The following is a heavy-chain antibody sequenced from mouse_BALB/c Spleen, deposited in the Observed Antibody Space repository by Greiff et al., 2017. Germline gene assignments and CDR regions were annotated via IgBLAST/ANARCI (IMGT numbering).Heavy chain of an antibody. CDR1: GYTFTDYN. D-gene: IGHD2-4*01. CDR2: IYPYNGGT. CDR3: TVYDYSWFAY. V-gene: IGHV1S29*02. J-gene: IGHJ3*01. Sequence: EVQLQQSGPELVKPGASVKISCKASGYTFTDYNMHWVKQSHGKSLEWIGYIYPYNGGTGYNQKFKSKATLTVDNSSSTAYMELRSLTSEDSAVYYCTVYDYSWFAYWGQGTLVTVSA.